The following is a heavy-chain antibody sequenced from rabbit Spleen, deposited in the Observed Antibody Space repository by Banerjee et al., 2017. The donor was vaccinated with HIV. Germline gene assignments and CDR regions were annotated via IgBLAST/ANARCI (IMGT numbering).Heavy chain of an antibody. CDR2: IDTGDGDT. Sequence: QEQLEESAGGLVQPGGSLKLSCKASGFTLSSYYMNWVRQAPGKGLEWITCIDTGDGDTYYANWAKGRFTISKTSSTTVTLQMTSLTAADTATYFCARNYVSAFDPWGQGTLVTVS. V-gene: IGHV1S45*01. D-gene: IGHD1-1*01. CDR3: ARNYVSAFDP. CDR1: GFTLSSYYM. J-gene: IGHJ2*01.